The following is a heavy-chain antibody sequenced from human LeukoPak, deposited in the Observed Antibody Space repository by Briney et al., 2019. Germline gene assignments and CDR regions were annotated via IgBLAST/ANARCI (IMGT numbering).Heavy chain of an antibody. CDR3: ARDFPGGKGNYYYYYYMDV. Sequence: GGSLRLSCAASGFTFSSYSMNWVRQAPGKGLEWVSSISSSSSYIYYADSVKGRFTISRDNAKNSLYLQMNSLRAEDTAVYYCARDFPGGKGNYYYYYYMDVWGKGTTVTVSS. CDR2: ISSSSSYI. CDR1: GFTFSSYS. V-gene: IGHV3-21*01. J-gene: IGHJ6*03. D-gene: IGHD4-23*01.